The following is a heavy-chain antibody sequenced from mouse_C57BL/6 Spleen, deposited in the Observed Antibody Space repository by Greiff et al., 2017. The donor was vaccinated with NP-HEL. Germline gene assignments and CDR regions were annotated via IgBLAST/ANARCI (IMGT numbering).Heavy chain of an antibody. CDR2: IWWDADK. Sequence: QVTLKVSGPGILQPSQSLSLTCSFSGFSLSTFGMGVGWIRQPSGKGLEWLAHIWWDADKYYNPALKSRLTISKDTSKNQVFLKIANVDTADTATYYCARIGAGYGSSYWYFDVWGTGTTVTVSS. CDR1: GFSLSTFGMG. V-gene: IGHV8-8*01. D-gene: IGHD1-1*01. CDR3: ARIGAGYGSSYWYFDV. J-gene: IGHJ1*03.